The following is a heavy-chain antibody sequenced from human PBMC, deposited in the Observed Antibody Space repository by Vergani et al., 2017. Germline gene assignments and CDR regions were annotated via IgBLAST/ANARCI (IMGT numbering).Heavy chain of an antibody. J-gene: IGHJ4*02. CDR1: GFTFTAHG. D-gene: IGHD3-22*01. CDR3: AGPQGTSAYYYGGFDY. V-gene: IGHV3-23*01. Sequence: EVQLLESGGGSAQPGESLRLSCVASGFTFTAHGLNWVRQAPGKGLEWVSGISGPGLSTYYADSVKGRFSISRDNSKNTVFLQMHSLRAEDTAIYYCAGPQGTSAYYYGGFDYWGQGILVTVSS. CDR2: ISGPGLST.